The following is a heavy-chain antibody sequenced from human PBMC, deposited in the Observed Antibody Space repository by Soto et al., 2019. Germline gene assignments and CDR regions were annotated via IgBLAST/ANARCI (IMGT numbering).Heavy chain of an antibody. CDR2: ISGSGGST. J-gene: IGHJ6*02. CDR3: ANEIVVVPAAYYYYGMDV. V-gene: IGHV3-23*01. D-gene: IGHD2-2*01. CDR1: GFTFSSYA. Sequence: GGSLRLSCAASGFTFSSYAMSWVRQAPGTGLEWVSAISGSGGSTYYADSVKGRFTISRDNSKNTLYLQMNSLRAEDTAVYYCANEIVVVPAAYYYYGMDVWGQGTTVTVSS.